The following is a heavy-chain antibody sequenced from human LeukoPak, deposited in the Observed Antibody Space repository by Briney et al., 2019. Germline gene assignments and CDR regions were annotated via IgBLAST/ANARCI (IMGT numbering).Heavy chain of an antibody. D-gene: IGHD6-19*01. Sequence: ASVNVSCKASGYTFTSYDINWVRQATGQGLEWMGWMNPNSGNTGYAQKFQGRVTMTRNTSISTAYMELSRLRSEDTAVYYCARVGYSSGWYSRAFWYWGQGTLVTVSS. V-gene: IGHV1-8*01. CDR3: ARVGYSSGWYSRAFWY. CDR1: GYTFTSYD. CDR2: MNPNSGNT. J-gene: IGHJ4*02.